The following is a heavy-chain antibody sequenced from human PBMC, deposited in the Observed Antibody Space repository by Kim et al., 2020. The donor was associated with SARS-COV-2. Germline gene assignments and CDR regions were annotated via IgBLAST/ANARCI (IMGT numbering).Heavy chain of an antibody. Sequence: YADSVKGRFTISRDNSKNTLYLQMNSLRAEDTAVYYCAVPDDFWPYFDYWGQGTLVTVSS. D-gene: IGHD3-3*01. CDR3: AVPDDFWPYFDY. V-gene: IGHV3-33*01. J-gene: IGHJ4*02.